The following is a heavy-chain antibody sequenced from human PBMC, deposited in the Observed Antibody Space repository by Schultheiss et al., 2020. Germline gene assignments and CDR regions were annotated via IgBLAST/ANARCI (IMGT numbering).Heavy chain of an antibody. D-gene: IGHD2-2*01. CDR2: IWYDGSNK. CDR1: GFTFSSVG. CDR3: ARDLSGYASGFDY. Sequence: GGSLRLSCAASGFTFSSVGMHWARQAPGKGLEWVAVIWYDGSNKYYADSVKGRFTISRDNSKNTLYLQMNSLRADDTAVYYCARDLSGYASGFDYWGQGTLVTVSS. V-gene: IGHV3-33*01. J-gene: IGHJ4*02.